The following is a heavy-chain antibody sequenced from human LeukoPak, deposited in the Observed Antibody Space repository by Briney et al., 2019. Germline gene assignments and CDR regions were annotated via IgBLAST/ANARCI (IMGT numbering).Heavy chain of an antibody. CDR3: TRDLTGTTWSENDY. CDR1: GLSVRGSY. CDR2: IYSGDRR. Sequence: GGSLRLSCGVSGLSVRGSYMSWVRQAPGKGLEWVSVIYSGDRRYYADSVKGRFTISRDTSKNTLYLQMNNLRADDTARYYCTRDLTGTTWSENDYWGQGTLVTISS. D-gene: IGHD6-13*01. V-gene: IGHV3-53*01. J-gene: IGHJ4*02.